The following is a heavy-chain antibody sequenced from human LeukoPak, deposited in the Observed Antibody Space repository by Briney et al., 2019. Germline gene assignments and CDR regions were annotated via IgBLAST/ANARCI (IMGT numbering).Heavy chain of an antibody. V-gene: IGHV3-23*01. CDR3: ARGSYSSSWKTFDY. D-gene: IGHD6-13*01. J-gene: IGHJ4*02. CDR2: ISGSGGST. Sequence: GGSLRLSCAASGFTFSRYDMSWVRQAPGKGLEWVSAISGSGGSTYYADSVKGRFTISRDNSKNTLYLQMNSLRAEDTAVYYCARGSYSSSWKTFDYWGQGTLVTVSS. CDR1: GFTFSRYD.